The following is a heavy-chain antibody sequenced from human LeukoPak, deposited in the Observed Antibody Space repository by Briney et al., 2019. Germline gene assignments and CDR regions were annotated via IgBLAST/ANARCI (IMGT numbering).Heavy chain of an antibody. Sequence: ASVKVSCKASGYTFTGYYMHWVRQAPGQGLEWMGWINPNSGGTNYVQKFQGRVTMTRDTSISTAYMELSRLRSDDTAVYYCARTLYSSGWYVNYWGQGTLVTVSS. J-gene: IGHJ4*02. D-gene: IGHD6-19*01. CDR1: GYTFTGYY. CDR2: INPNSGGT. CDR3: ARTLYSSGWYVNY. V-gene: IGHV1-2*02.